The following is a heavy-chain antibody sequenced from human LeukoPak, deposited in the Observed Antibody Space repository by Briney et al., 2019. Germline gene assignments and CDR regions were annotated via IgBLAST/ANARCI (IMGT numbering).Heavy chain of an antibody. J-gene: IGHJ4*02. V-gene: IGHV3-33*06. D-gene: IGHD1-26*01. CDR3: AKDRVVGATTNTFDY. Sequence: PGGSLRLSCAASGFTFSSYGMHWVRQAPGKGLEWVAVIWYDGSNKYYADSVKGRFTISRDNSNNTLYLQMNSLRAEDTAVYYCAKDRVVGATTNTFDYWGQGTLVTVSS. CDR1: GFTFSSYG. CDR2: IWYDGSNK.